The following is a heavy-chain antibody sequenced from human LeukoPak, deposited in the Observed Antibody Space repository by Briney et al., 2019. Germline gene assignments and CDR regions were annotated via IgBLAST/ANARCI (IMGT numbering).Heavy chain of an antibody. Sequence: GGSLRLSCATSGFTFSNYAMSWVRQAPGKGLEWVSSISAYTPTTYYADSVKGRFTISRDNSKNTMYLQMNSLRAEDTAIYYCAKRPSIATPGTYFFDYWGQGTLVTVSS. V-gene: IGHV3-23*01. J-gene: IGHJ4*02. D-gene: IGHD6-13*01. CDR3: AKRPSIATPGTYFFDY. CDR1: GFTFSNYA. CDR2: ISAYTPTT.